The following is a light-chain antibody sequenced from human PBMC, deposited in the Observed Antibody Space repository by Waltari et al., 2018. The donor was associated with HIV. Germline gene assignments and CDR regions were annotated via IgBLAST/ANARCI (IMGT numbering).Light chain of an antibody. CDR1: SSNIGSNT. CDR3: AACDDSLNGYV. J-gene: IGLJ1*01. V-gene: IGLV1-44*01. Sequence: QSVLTQPPSASGTPGQRVTISCSGSSSNIGSNTVNWYQHLPGTAPKLIIYSNNQRPSGVPARFSGSKSGTSASLAISGLQSEDEADYYCAACDDSLNGYVFGTGTKVTVL. CDR2: SNN.